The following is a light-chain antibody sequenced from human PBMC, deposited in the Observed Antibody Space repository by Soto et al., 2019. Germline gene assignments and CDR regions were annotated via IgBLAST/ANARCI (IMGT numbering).Light chain of an antibody. V-gene: IGKV1-39*01. CDR3: TLWSSMLIT. J-gene: IGKJ5*01. Sequence: DIQMTQSPSSLSASVGDRVTITCRASQSISSYLNWYQQKPGKAPKLLIYAASSLQSGVPSRFSGSGSGTDFTLTICILQAEDFVPYCSTLWSSMLITFAQGTRLE. CDR1: QSISSY. CDR2: AAS.